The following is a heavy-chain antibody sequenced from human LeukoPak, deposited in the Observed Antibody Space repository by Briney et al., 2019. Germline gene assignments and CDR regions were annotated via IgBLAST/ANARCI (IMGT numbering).Heavy chain of an antibody. D-gene: IGHD2-2*01. CDR1: GFTFSSDA. CDR3: AKYWIVPHDCSSTSCYCGYFDY. V-gene: IGHV3-23*01. Sequence: GGSLRPSCAASGFTFSSDAMSWVRQAPGKGLAWVSATSGIGGSTYYADSVKGRFNTSTDNSKDTLYLQMNSLRAEDTAVYYCAKYWIVPHDCSSTSCYCGYFDYWGQGTLVTV. CDR2: TSGIGGST. J-gene: IGHJ4*02.